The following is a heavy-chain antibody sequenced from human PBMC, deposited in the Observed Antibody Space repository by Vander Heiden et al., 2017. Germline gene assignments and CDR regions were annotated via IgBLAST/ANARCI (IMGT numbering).Heavy chain of an antibody. CDR3: ASPYYYGSGSYYFDY. CDR1: GGTFSSYA. D-gene: IGHD3-10*01. CDR2: IIPIFGTA. V-gene: IGHV1-69*01. Sequence: QVQLVQSGAEVKKPGSSVKVSCKASGGTFSSYATSWVRQAPGQGLEWMGGIIPIFGTANYAQKFQGRVTITADESTSTAYMELSSLRSEDTAVYYCASPYYYGSGSYYFDYWGQGTLVTVSS. J-gene: IGHJ4*02.